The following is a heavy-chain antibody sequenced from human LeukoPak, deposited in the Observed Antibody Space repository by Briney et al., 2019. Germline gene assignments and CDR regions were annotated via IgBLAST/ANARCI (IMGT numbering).Heavy chain of an antibody. CDR2: IYYSGST. CDR3: ALGNIVVVPAGGYYFDY. V-gene: IGHV4-34*01. J-gene: IGHJ4*02. D-gene: IGHD2-2*01. Sequence: SETLSLTCAVNGGSFSGYYWSWIRQPPGKGLEWIGSIYYSGSTYYNPSLKSRVTISVDTSKNQFSLKLSSVTAADTAVYYCALGNIVVVPAGGYYFDYWGQGTLVTVSS. CDR1: GGSFSGYY.